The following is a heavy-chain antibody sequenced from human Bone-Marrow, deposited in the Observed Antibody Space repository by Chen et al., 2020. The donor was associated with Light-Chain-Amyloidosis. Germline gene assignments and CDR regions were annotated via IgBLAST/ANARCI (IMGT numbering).Heavy chain of an antibody. V-gene: IGHV3-23*01. D-gene: IGHD3-10*01. CDR2: ITHTIHGT. CDR1: GFTFDDYG. CDR3: ARAPLGHNSGSPFDS. Sequence: EVQMLESGGGLVQPGGSLRLSCAASGFTFDDYGMGWVRRAPGKGLEWVAFITHTIHGTYYADSVEGRFTISRRSTLNLQMDSLRVEDTAVYYCARAPLGHNSGSPFDSWGLGTLVTVSS. J-gene: IGHJ4*02.